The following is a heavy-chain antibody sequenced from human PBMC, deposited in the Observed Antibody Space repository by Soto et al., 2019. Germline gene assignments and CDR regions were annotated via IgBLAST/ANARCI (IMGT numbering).Heavy chain of an antibody. J-gene: IGHJ6*02. CDR2: IYHSGST. CDR3: ARGDTIFGVVSGMDV. V-gene: IGHV4-38-2*01. CDR1: GYSISSGYY. Sequence: SETLSLTCAVSGYSISSGYYWGWIRQPPGKGLEWIGSIYHSGSTYYNPSLKSRVTISVDTSKNQFSLKLSSVTAADTAVDYCARGDTIFGVVSGMDVWGQGTTVTVSS. D-gene: IGHD3-3*01.